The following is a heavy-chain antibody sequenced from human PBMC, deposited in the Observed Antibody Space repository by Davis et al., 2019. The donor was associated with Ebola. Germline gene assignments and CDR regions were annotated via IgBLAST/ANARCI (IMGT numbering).Heavy chain of an antibody. CDR3: ASSLVFAANYFDY. J-gene: IGHJ4*02. Sequence: GESLKISCAASGFTFSSYAMSWVRQAPGKGLEWVSAISGSGGSTYYADSVKGRFTISRDNSKNTLYLQMNSLRAEDTAVYYCASSLVFAANYFDYWGQGTLVTVSS. V-gene: IGHV3-23*01. CDR2: ISGSGGST. D-gene: IGHD3-10*01. CDR1: GFTFSSYA.